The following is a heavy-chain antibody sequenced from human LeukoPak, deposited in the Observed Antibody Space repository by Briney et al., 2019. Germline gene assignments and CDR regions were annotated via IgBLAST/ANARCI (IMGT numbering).Heavy chain of an antibody. J-gene: IGHJ3*02. CDR1: GFTVSSNY. Sequence: GGSLRLSCAASGFTVSSNYMSWVRQAPGKGLEWVSVIYSGGSTYYADSVKGRFTISRDNSKNTLYLQMNSLRAEDTAVYYCARAEVSPVEMATMGALDIWGQGTMVTVSS. V-gene: IGHV3-53*01. D-gene: IGHD5-24*01. CDR3: ARAEVSPVEMATMGALDI. CDR2: IYSGGST.